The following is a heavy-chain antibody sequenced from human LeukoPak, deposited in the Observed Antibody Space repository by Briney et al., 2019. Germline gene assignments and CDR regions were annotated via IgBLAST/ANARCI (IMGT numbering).Heavy chain of an antibody. CDR1: GGSISGYY. CDR2: IYYIGST. V-gene: IGHV4-59*01. Sequence: SETLSLTCTVSGGSISGYYWSWIRQPPGKGLEWIGYIYYIGSTNYNPSLKSLVPISVDASKNQFSLKLSFVTAADTAVYDCARASVVITDTYYFDYWGQGTLVTVSS. J-gene: IGHJ4*02. D-gene: IGHD3-22*01. CDR3: ARASVVITDTYYFDY.